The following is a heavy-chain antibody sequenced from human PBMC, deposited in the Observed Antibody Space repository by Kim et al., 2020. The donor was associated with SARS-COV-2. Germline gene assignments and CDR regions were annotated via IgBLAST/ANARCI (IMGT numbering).Heavy chain of an antibody. J-gene: IGHJ4*02. D-gene: IGHD3-22*01. Sequence: RFTISRDNSKNTLYLQMNSLRAEDTAVYYCAKDSSTYYYDSSGYPPAFDYWGQGTLVTVSS. V-gene: IGHV3-23*01. CDR3: AKDSSTYYYDSSGYPPAFDY.